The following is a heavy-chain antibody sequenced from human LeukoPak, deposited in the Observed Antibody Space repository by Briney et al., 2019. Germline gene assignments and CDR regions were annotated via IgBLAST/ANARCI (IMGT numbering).Heavy chain of an antibody. D-gene: IGHD5-18*01. CDR2: IYSGGST. Sequence: PGGSLRLSCAASGFTVSSNYMSWVRQAPGKGLEWVSVIYSGGSTYYADSVKGRFTISRDNSKNTLYLQMNGLRAEDTAVYYCARELLPDTAVDYWGQGTLVTVSS. V-gene: IGHV3-66*01. CDR1: GFTVSSNY. CDR3: ARELLPDTAVDY. J-gene: IGHJ4*02.